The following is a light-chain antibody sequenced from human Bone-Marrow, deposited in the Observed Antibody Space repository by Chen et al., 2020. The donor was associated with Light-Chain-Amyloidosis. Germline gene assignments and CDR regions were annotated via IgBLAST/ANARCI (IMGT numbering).Light chain of an antibody. CDR1: ESVSTN. Sequence: EIVMTQSPAPLSVSPGDRATVSCRGSESVSTNLAWYQHKPGQAPRLLIYGASTRATGIPARFSGSGSGTEFTLTISSVQSEDFGLYFCQQYNKWPPITFGQGTRLGIK. CDR3: QQYNKWPPIT. V-gene: IGKV3-15*01. J-gene: IGKJ5*01. CDR2: GAS.